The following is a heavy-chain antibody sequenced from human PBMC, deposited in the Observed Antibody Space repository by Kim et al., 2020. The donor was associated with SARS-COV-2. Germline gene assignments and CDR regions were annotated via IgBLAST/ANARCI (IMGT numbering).Heavy chain of an antibody. J-gene: IGHJ4*02. D-gene: IGHD5-12*01. CDR3: ARTYSGYDFLFDY. V-gene: IGHV4-39*01. CDR1: GGSISSSSYY. CDR2: IYYSGST. Sequence: SETLSLTCTVSGGSISSSSYYWGWIRQPPGKGLEWIGSIYYSGSTYYNPSLKSRVTISVDTSKNQFSLKLSSVTAADTAVYYCARTYSGYDFLFDYWGQGTLVTVSS.